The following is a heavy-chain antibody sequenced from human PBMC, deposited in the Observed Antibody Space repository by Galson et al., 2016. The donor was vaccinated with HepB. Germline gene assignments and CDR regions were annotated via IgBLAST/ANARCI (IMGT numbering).Heavy chain of an antibody. J-gene: IGHJ3*02. CDR3: ARDDFNGRHHREAFDI. CDR1: GGTFDTYT. Sequence: SVKVSCKASGGTFDTYTISWVRQAPGQGLEWMGGIIPIFGTGNYAQKFQDRVTITADVSTGTVYMELSSLTSEDTAVYYCARDDFNGRHHREAFDIWGQGTMVTVSS. V-gene: IGHV1-69*13. D-gene: IGHD1-26*01. CDR2: IIPIFGTG.